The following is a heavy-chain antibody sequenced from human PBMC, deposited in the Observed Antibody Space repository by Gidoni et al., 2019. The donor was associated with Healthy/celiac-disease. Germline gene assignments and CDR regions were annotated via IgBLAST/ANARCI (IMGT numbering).Heavy chain of an antibody. Sequence: VQLVESGGGLVQPGWSLRLSCAVSGFPFSTYWMPWVRQAPGKGRVWVSRINSDGSGTSYADSVKGRFTISRDNAKNTLYLQMNSLRAEDTAVYYCARDRLRYGGNSGHDYWGQGTLVTVSS. CDR3: ARDRLRYGGNSGHDY. CDR2: INSDGSGT. V-gene: IGHV3-74*01. CDR1: GFPFSTYW. J-gene: IGHJ4*02. D-gene: IGHD5-18*01.